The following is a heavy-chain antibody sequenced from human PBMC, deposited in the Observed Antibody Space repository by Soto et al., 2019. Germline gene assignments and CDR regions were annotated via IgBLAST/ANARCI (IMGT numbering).Heavy chain of an antibody. CDR1: GFTFSSYG. J-gene: IGHJ4*02. CDR2: ISYDGSNK. D-gene: IGHD6-13*01. Sequence: ESGGGVVQPGRSLRLSCAASGFTFSSYGMHWVRQAPGKGLEWVAVISYDGSNKYYADSVKGRFTISRDNSKNTLYLQMSSLRAEATAVYYCAKDRQQDYWGQGTLVTVSS. CDR3: AKDRQQDY. V-gene: IGHV3-30*18.